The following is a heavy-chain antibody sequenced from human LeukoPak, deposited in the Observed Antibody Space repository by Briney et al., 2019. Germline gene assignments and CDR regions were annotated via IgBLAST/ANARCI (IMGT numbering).Heavy chain of an antibody. CDR1: GGSFSGYY. Sequence: SETLSLTCAVYGGSFSGYYWRWSRQPPGKGLEGIGEINHSGSTNYNPSLKRRVTITVDTSKNQFSLKLRSVAAAGAGGYYCRRGVGYGANSVPYYYYMDVWGKGTTVTVSS. V-gene: IGHV4-34*01. D-gene: IGHD4-23*01. CDR2: INHSGST. J-gene: IGHJ6*03. CDR3: RRGVGYGANSVPYYYYMDV.